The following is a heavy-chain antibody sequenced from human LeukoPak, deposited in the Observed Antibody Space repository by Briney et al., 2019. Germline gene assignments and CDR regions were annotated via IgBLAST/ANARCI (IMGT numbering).Heavy chain of an antibody. CDR3: ARDSVTFSGHYDFWSGYSV. J-gene: IGHJ6*04. D-gene: IGHD3-3*01. V-gene: IGHV3-21*01. Sequence: PGGSLRLSCAASGFTFSSYSMNWVRQAPGKGLEWVSSISSSSSYIYYADSVEGRFTISRDNAKNSLYLQMNSLRAEDTAVYYCARDSVTFSGHYDFWSGYSVWGKGTTVTVSS. CDR1: GFTFSSYS. CDR2: ISSSSSYI.